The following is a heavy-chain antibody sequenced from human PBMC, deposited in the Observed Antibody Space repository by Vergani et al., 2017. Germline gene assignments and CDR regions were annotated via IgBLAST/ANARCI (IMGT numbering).Heavy chain of an antibody. CDR3: ARDLFGDYGDPGYCMDV. D-gene: IGHD4-17*01. J-gene: IGHJ6*02. CDR1: GFTFSSYG. V-gene: IGHV3-33*01. CDR2: IWYDGSKK. Sequence: QVQLVESGGGVVQPGRSLRLSCAASGFTFSSYGMHWVRQAPGKGLEWVAVIWYDGSKKYYADSVKGRFTISRDNSKNTLYLQMNSLRAEDTAVYYCARDLFGDYGDPGYCMDVWGQGTTVTVSS.